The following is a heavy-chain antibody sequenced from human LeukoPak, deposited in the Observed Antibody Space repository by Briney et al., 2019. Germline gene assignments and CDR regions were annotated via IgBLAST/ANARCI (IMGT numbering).Heavy chain of an antibody. D-gene: IGHD2-2*01. CDR1: RFTFSSYS. V-gene: IGHV3-21*01. Sequence: GGSLRLSCAASRFTFSSYSMNWVRQAPGKGLEWVSSISSSSSYIYYADSVKGRFTISRDNAKNSLYLQMNSLRAEDTAVYYCARALGYCSSTSCRHDYWGQGTLVTVSS. CDR2: ISSSSSYI. CDR3: ARALGYCSSTSCRHDY. J-gene: IGHJ4*02.